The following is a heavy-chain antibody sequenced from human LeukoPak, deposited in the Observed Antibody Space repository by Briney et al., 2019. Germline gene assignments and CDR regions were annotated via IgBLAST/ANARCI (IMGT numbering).Heavy chain of an antibody. CDR3: ARDGARTAARRSSSSHDY. CDR1: GYTFTGYY. V-gene: IGHV1-2*06. Sequence: ASVKVSCKASGYTFTGYYMHWVRQAPGQGLEWMGRINPNSGGTNYAQKFQGRVTMTRDTSISTAYMELSRLRSDDTAVYYCARDGARTAARRSSSSHDYWGQGTLVTVSS. D-gene: IGHD6-6*01. CDR2: INPNSGGT. J-gene: IGHJ4*02.